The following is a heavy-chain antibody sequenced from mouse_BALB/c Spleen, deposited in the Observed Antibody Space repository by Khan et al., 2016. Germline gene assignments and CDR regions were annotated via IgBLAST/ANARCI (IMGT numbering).Heavy chain of an antibody. V-gene: IGHV1S34*01. D-gene: IGHD2-4*01. Sequence: LVKTGASVKISCKASGYSFTGYYIHWVKQSHGKGLEWIGYISCYNGATNYNQKFRGKATFTVDSSSSHAYMQFNSLTTEDSAVYYCARGDYDGYYAMDYWGQGTSVTVSS. CDR2: ISCYNGAT. J-gene: IGHJ4*01. CDR3: ARGDYDGYYAMDY. CDR1: GYSFTGYY.